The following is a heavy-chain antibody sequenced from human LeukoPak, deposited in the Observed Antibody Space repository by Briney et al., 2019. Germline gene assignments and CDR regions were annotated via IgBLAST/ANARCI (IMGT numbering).Heavy chain of an antibody. CDR3: AREGWVVPAVYYYYYYIDV. CDR1: GFTFSSYW. V-gene: IGHV3-7*01. D-gene: IGHD2-2*01. J-gene: IGHJ6*03. Sequence: GGPLRLSCAASGFTFSSYWMSWVRQAPGKGLEWVANIKQDGSEKYYVDSVKGRFTISRDNAKNSLYLQMNSLRAEDTAVYYCAREGWVVPAVYYYYYYIDVWGKGTTVTVSS. CDR2: IKQDGSEK.